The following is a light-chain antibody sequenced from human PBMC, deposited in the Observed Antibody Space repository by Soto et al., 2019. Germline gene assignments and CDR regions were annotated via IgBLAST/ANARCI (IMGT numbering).Light chain of an antibody. CDR3: SSYTTSSTVV. CDR1: SSDVGGYNF. V-gene: IGLV2-14*03. CDR2: EVS. Sequence: QSVLTQPASVFGSPGQSITISCTGTSSDVGGYNFVSWYQQHPGKAPKLMIYEVSNRPSGVSNRLSGSKSGNTASLTISGLQPEDEADYYCSSYTTSSTVVFGTGTKVTVL. J-gene: IGLJ1*01.